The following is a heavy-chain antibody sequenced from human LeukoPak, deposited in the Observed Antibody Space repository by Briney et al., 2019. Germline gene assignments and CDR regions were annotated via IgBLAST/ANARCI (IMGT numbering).Heavy chain of an antibody. CDR2: IYYRGST. J-gene: IGHJ4*02. Sequence: SETLSLTCTVSGGSISSYYWSWIRQPPGKGLEWIGYIYYRGSTNYNPSLKSRVTISVDTSKNQFSLKLSSVTAADTAVYYCARQAYGSGSYYDYWGQGTLVTVSS. D-gene: IGHD3-10*01. V-gene: IGHV4-59*01. CDR1: GGSISSYY. CDR3: ARQAYGSGSYYDY.